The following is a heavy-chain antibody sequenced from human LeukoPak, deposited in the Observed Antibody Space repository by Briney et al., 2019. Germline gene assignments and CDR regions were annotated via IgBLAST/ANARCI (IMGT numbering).Heavy chain of an antibody. CDR2: IYISGST. CDR3: ASGEYYYYYYYMDV. CDR1: GGSISSYY. J-gene: IGHJ6*03. Sequence: SETLSLTCTVSGGSISSYYWSWIRQPPGKGLEWIGYIYISGSTNYNPSLKSRVTISVDTSKNQFSLKLSSVTAADTAVYYCASGEYYYYYYYMDVWGKGTTVTVSS. V-gene: IGHV4-4*09. D-gene: IGHD3-10*01.